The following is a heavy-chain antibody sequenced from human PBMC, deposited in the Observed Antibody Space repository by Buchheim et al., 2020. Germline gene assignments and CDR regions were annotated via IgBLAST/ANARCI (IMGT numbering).Heavy chain of an antibody. CDR2: ISYDGSNK. V-gene: IGHV3-30-3*01. J-gene: IGHJ6*02. CDR3: ARELRFLEWLPAGGMDV. D-gene: IGHD3-3*01. CDR1: GFTFSSYA. Sequence: VQLVESGGGLVQPGGSLRLSCAASGFTFSSYAMHWVRQAPGKGLEWVAVISYDGSNKYYADSVKGRFTISRDNSKNTLYLQMNSLRAEDTAVYYCARELRFLEWLPAGGMDVWGQGTT.